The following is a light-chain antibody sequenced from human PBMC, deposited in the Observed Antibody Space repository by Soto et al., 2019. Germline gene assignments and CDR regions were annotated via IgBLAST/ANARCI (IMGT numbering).Light chain of an antibody. CDR3: QVWDRTATVV. V-gene: IGLV3-21*02. CDR2: DDT. CDR1: KVGTKG. J-gene: IGLJ2*01. Sequence: SYDLTQPPSVSVAPGQTATVTCGGDKVGTKGVHWYQQRPGQAPVVVVYDDTDRPSGIPERFSGSSSGNTATLTITRVEAGDEADYYCQVWDRTATVVFGGGTKVTVL.